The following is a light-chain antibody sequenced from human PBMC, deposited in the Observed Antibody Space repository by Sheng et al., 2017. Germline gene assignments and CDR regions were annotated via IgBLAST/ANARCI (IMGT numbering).Light chain of an antibody. CDR2: ADS. CDR1: NIEDYN. J-gene: IGLJ3*02. Sequence: SYELTQPPSVSVAPGQTARITCGGNNIEDYNVQWYLQRPGQAPVMVVYADSDRPSGIPERFSGSKSGSTATLTITRVEVGDEADYYCQVFDGRSGHVVFGGGTKLTVL. V-gene: IGLV3-21*02. CDR3: QVFDGRSGHVV.